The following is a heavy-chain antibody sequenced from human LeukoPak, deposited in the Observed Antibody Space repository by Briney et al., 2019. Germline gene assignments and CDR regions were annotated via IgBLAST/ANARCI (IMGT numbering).Heavy chain of an antibody. CDR3: ARYWRSRNWFDP. D-gene: IGHD2-2*01. CDR1: GGSFSGYY. CDR2: INHSGST. V-gene: IGHV4-34*01. Sequence: SETLSLTCAVYGGSFSGYYWSWIRQPPGKGPEWIGEINHSGSTNYNPSLKSRVTISVDTSKNQFSLKLSSVTAADTAVYYCARYWRSRNWFDPWGQGTLVTVSS. J-gene: IGHJ5*02.